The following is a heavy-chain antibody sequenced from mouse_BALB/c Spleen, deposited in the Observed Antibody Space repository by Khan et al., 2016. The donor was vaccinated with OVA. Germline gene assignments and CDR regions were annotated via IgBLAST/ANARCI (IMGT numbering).Heavy chain of an antibody. Sequence: EVELVESGGDLVKPGGSLKLSCAASGFTFSSYGMSWVRQTPDKRLEWVATISSGGSYTYYPDSVKGRFTISRDNVKNTLYLQMSSLKSEDTAMYYCASHLTGSFAYWGQGLWSLSLQ. CDR3: ASHLTGSFAY. CDR1: GFTFSSYG. D-gene: IGHD4-1*01. J-gene: IGHJ3*01. CDR2: ISSGGSYT. V-gene: IGHV5-6*01.